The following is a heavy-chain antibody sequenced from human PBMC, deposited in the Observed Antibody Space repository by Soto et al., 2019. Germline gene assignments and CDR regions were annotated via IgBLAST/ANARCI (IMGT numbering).Heavy chain of an antibody. V-gene: IGHV3-13*04. Sequence: GGSLRLSCAASGFTFSNYEMHWVRQAPGKGLEWVSGIGLAGDKYYPGSLMGRFTISRDNVENSLYLDMNSLRAGDTAVYYCVRVNDYGGPGIGFDPWGQGTLVTVSS. J-gene: IGHJ5*02. D-gene: IGHD4-17*01. CDR3: VRVNDYGGPGIGFDP. CDR1: GFTFSNYE. CDR2: IGLAGDK.